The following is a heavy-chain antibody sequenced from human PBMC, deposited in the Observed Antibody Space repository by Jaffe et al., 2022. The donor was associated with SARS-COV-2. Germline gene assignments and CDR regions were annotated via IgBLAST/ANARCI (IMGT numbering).Heavy chain of an antibody. CDR2: FDPEDGET. CDR3: ATALSLWFGELLPPFYYGMDV. CDR1: GYTLTELS. J-gene: IGHJ6*02. V-gene: IGHV1-24*01. Sequence: QVQLVQSGAEVKKPGASVKVSCKVSGYTLTELSMHWVRQAPGKGLEWMGGFDPEDGETIYAQKFQGRVTMTEDTSTDTAYMELSSLRSEDTAVYYCATALSLWFGELLPPFYYGMDVWGQGTTVTVSS. D-gene: IGHD3-10*01.